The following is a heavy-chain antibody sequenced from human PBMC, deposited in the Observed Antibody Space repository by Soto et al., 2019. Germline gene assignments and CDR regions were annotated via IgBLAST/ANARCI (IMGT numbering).Heavy chain of an antibody. CDR2: LYTEGTT. J-gene: IGHJ6*02. V-gene: IGHV3-53*01. Sequence: GGSLRLSCVASGLTVSHNYMAWVRQAPEMGLEWVSILYTEGTTYYADSVKGRFTISRDSSKNTLLLQMDSLRAEDTAVYYCVRPRPSGENYGMDVWGQGTTVTVSS. D-gene: IGHD3-16*01. CDR3: VRPRPSGENYGMDV. CDR1: GLTVSHNY.